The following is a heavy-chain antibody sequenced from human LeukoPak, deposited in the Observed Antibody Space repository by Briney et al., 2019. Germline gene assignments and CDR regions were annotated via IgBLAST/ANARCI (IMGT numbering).Heavy chain of an antibody. CDR1: GYTFTTYG. CDR2: ISAYNGNT. Sequence: ASVKVSCKASGYTFTTYGITWVRQAPGQGLEWMGWISAYNGNTNYAQKLQGRVTMTTDTSTSTAYMELRGLRSDDTAVYYCARALVDGYKELGYWGQGTLVTVSS. D-gene: IGHD5-24*01. J-gene: IGHJ4*02. V-gene: IGHV1-18*01. CDR3: ARALVDGYKELGY.